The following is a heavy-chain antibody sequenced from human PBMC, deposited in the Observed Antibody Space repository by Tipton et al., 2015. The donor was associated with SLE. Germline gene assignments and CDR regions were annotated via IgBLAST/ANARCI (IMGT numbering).Heavy chain of an antibody. J-gene: IGHJ3*02. Sequence: GSLRLSCAASGFTFSSYAMHWVRQAPGKGLEYVSAISSNGGSTYYANSVKGRFTISRDNSKNTLYLQMGSLRAEDMAVYYCARSSSWLDAFDIWGQGTMVTVSS. V-gene: IGHV3-64*01. CDR1: GFTFSSYA. CDR3: ARSSSWLDAFDI. D-gene: IGHD6-13*01. CDR2: ISSNGGST.